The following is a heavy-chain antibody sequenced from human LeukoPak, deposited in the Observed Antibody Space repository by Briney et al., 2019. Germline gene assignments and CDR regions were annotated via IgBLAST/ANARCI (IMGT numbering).Heavy chain of an antibody. V-gene: IGHV1-8*01. CDR1: GYTFTSYD. CDR2: MNPNSGNT. CDR3: ARLLGDFWSGYGPYYYMDV. Sequence: GASVKVSCKASGYTFTSYDINWVRQATGQGLEWKGWMNPNSGNTGYAQKFQGRVTMTRNTSISTAYMELSSLRSEDTAVYYCARLLGDFWSGYGPYYYMDVWGKGTTVTVSS. J-gene: IGHJ6*03. D-gene: IGHD3-3*01.